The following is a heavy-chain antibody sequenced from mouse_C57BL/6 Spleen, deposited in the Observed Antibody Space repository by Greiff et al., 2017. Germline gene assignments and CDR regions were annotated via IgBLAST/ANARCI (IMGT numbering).Heavy chain of an antibody. V-gene: IGHV5-16*01. CDR1: GFTFSDYY. D-gene: IGHD4-1*01. J-gene: IGHJ1*03. CDR2: INYDGSST. Sequence: EVKLVESEGGLVQPGSSMKLSCTASGFTFSDYYMAWVRHVPEKGLEWVANINYDGSSTYYLDSLKSRFIISRDNAKSTLYLQMSSLKSEDTATXYCAREGEKKLGLSWYFDVWGTGTTVTVSS. CDR3: AREGEKKLGLSWYFDV.